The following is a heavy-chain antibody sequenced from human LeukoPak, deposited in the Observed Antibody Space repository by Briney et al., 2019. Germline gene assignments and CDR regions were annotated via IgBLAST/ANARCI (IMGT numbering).Heavy chain of an antibody. Sequence: SGRSLRLSCAASGFTFSSYGMHWVRQAPGKGLEWVAVIWYDGSNKYYADSVKGRFTISRDNPKNTLYLQMNSLRAEDTAVYYCASDGTEDAFDIWGQGTMVTVSS. J-gene: IGHJ3*02. CDR1: GFTFSSYG. CDR3: ASDGTEDAFDI. V-gene: IGHV3-33*01. D-gene: IGHD1-14*01. CDR2: IWYDGSNK.